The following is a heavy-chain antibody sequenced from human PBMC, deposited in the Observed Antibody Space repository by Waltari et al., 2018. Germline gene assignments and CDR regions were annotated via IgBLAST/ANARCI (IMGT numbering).Heavy chain of an antibody. CDR3: AKGLALGTYKFYFEY. D-gene: IGHD3-10*01. Sequence: EVQLVESGGDLVQPGGSLRLSCEAPGFSFSSYVMTWVRQAPGRGLEWVAGITAGGSSKYYADSVKGRFTISRDNSNNALYLQMNTLRAEDTAVYYCAKGLALGTYKFYFEYWGQGTLVTVSS. J-gene: IGHJ4*02. CDR1: GFSFSSYV. CDR2: ITAGGSSK. V-gene: IGHV3-23*03.